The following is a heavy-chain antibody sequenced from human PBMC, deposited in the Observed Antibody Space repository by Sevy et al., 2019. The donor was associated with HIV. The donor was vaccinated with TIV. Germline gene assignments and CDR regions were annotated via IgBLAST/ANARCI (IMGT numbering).Heavy chain of an antibody. CDR2: ISTLNVNT. J-gene: IGHJ4*02. Sequence: ASVKVSCKASGYTFTSYGISWVRQAPGQGLEWLGWISTLNVNTNNAQKLQGRVTMTTDTSTGTASMELRSLSSDDTAVYYCARDDCSSLSCHGSLLYWGQGTLVTVSS. CDR3: ARDDCSSLSCHGSLLY. D-gene: IGHD2-2*01. CDR1: GYTFTSYG. V-gene: IGHV1-18*01.